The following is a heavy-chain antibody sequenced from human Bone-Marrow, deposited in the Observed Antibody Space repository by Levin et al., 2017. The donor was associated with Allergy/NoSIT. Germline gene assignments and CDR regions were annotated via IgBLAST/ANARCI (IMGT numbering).Heavy chain of an antibody. V-gene: IGHV3-48*02. CDR3: ARDPARGYYDSSGYSGDH. J-gene: IGHJ4*02. Sequence: LPGGSLRLSCVASGFTFRHYTMNWVRQAPGKGLEWVSCITSSGDSTYYADSVKGRFTISRDNAKNSLYLQLNRLRDEDTAMYYCARDPARGYYDSSGYSGDHWGQGTLVTVSS. D-gene: IGHD3-22*01. CDR1: GFTFRHYT. CDR2: ITSSGDST.